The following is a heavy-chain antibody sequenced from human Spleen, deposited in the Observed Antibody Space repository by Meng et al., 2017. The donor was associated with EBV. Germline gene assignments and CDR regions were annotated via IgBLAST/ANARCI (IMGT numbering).Heavy chain of an antibody. V-gene: IGHV4-4*02. Sequence: VPLQVPGPGRRQPWGTLSLPLAAPGASTSSSTGLSWGRQPPGKGLQWIGEIYHSRNPNHKPSLKSRVTISVDKSKDQFSLIRSSVTAADTAVYYCARTVGATSVFDYWGQGTLVTVSS. CDR3: ARTVGATSVFDY. CDR2: IYHSRNP. CDR1: GASTSSSTG. D-gene: IGHD1-26*01. J-gene: IGHJ4*02.